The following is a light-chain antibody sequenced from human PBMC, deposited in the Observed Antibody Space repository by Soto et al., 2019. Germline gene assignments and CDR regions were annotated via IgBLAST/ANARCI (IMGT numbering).Light chain of an antibody. CDR2: KAS. CDR3: QHYNSYSEA. CDR1: QDIVTY. J-gene: IGKJ1*01. V-gene: IGKV1-5*03. Sequence: IHMTQSPSTVSASVGDSVTISCRASQDIVTYLAWYQQKPGRAPKLLIYKASTLKSGVPSRFSGSGSGTEFTLTISSLQPDDFATYYCQHYNSYSEAFGQGTKVELK.